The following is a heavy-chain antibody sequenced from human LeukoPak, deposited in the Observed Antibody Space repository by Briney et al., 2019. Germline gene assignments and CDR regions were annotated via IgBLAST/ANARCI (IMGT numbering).Heavy chain of an antibody. V-gene: IGHV1-18*01. CDR2: ISAYNGNT. J-gene: IGHJ6*02. Sequence: ASVKVSCKASGYTFTSYGISWVRQAPGQGLEWMGWISAYNGNTNYAQKLQGRVTMTTDTSTSTAYMELRSLRSDDTAVYYCARDGELRYFDWLSDDFAFDVWGQGTTVTVSS. CDR1: GYTFTSYG. CDR3: ARDGELRYFDWLSDDFAFDV. D-gene: IGHD3-9*01.